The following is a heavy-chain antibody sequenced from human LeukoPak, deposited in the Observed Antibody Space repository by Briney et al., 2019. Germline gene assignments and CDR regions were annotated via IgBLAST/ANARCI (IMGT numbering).Heavy chain of an antibody. Sequence: SETLSLTCIVSGGSISSSIYYWAWVRQPPGKGLEWIGSIYYSGSTYYNPSLKSRVTISVDTSKNQFSLKLSSVTAADTAVYYCARDTYYYGSGSYRVWFDPWGQGTLVTVSS. CDR3: ARDTYYYGSGSYRVWFDP. CDR1: GGSISSSIYY. J-gene: IGHJ5*02. V-gene: IGHV4-39*07. CDR2: IYYSGST. D-gene: IGHD3-10*01.